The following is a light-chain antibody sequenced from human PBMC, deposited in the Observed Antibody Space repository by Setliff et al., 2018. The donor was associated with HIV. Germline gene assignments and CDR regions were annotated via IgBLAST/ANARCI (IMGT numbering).Light chain of an antibody. CDR3: QQYYSNVYS. Sequence: DIVLTRSPASLAVPLGERATINCSSSQSILYNSNNWNYLAWYQQKPGQPPKLLIYWASTRESGVPDRFSGSGSGTNFTLTIASLQAEDVAVYYCQQYYSNVYSVGQGTKVDIK. CDR1: QSILYNSNNWNY. V-gene: IGKV4-1*01. J-gene: IGKJ2*03. CDR2: WAS.